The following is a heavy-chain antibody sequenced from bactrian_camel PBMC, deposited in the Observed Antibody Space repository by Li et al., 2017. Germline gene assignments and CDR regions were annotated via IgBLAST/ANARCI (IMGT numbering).Heavy chain of an antibody. J-gene: IGHJ4*01. CDR1: GSTYSGYH. D-gene: IGHD2*01. V-gene: IGHV3S53*01. CDR2: LARDGST. Sequence: HVQLVESGGGSVQDGGSLRLSCAVSGSTYSGYHMGWFRTAPGKEREGVAVLARDGSTGYAESVKGRFTISRDNAKKYVYLQLTGLKTEDTAMYYCLRGSADMYYIPSVTSQGTQVTVS.